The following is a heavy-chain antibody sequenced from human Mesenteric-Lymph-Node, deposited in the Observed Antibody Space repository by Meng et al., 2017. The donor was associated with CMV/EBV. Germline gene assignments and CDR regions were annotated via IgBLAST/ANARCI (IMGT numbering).Heavy chain of an antibody. CDR3: AREPELRGYYFDY. J-gene: IGHJ4*02. CDR1: GGTFSSYA. V-gene: IGHV1-69*05. CDR2: IIPIFGTA. D-gene: IGHD1-14*01. Sequence: SVKVSCKASGGTFSSYAISWVRQAPGQGLEWMGGIIPIFGTANYAQKFQGRVTITTDESTSTAYMELSSLRSEDTAVYYCAREPELRGYYFDYWGQGTLVTVSS.